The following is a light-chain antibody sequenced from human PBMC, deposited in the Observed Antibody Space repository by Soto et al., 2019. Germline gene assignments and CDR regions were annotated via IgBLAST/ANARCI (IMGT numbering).Light chain of an antibody. CDR1: SSDIGTYNF. Sequence: QSALTQPASVSGSPGQSITVSCTGTSSDIGTYNFVSWYQQHPGKAPRLMIYDVSNRPSGVSNRFSGSKSGNTASLTISGLQAEDEADYYCFSYTSSVTLHVCGTGTKVTVL. J-gene: IGLJ1*01. V-gene: IGLV2-14*03. CDR2: DVS. CDR3: FSYTSSVTLHV.